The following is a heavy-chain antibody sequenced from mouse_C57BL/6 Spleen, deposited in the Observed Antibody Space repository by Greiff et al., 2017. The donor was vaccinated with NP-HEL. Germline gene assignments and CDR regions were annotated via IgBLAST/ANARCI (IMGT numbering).Heavy chain of an antibody. V-gene: IGHV1-69*01. J-gene: IGHJ2*01. CDR2: IDPSDSYT. D-gene: IGHD4-1*01. CDR1: GYTFTSYW. Sequence: QVQLKQPGAELVMPGASVKLSCMASGYTFTSYWMHWVKQRPGQGLEWIGEIDPSDSYTTSNQKFKGKSTLTVDKSSSTAYMQLSSLTSEDSAVYYCARKTGDYWGKGTTLTVSS. CDR3: ARKTGDY.